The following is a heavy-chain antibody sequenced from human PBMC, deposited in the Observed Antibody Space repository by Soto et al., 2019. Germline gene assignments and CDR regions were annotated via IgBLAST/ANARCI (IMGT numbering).Heavy chain of an antibody. CDR1: GFTFSSYA. CDR2: ISYDGSNK. V-gene: IGHV3-30-3*01. J-gene: IGHJ4*02. D-gene: IGHD3-10*01. CDR3: ARDNVLYGSGSYVFDY. Sequence: QVQLVESGGGVVQPGRSLRLSCAASGFTFSSYAMHWVRQAPGKGLEWVAVISYDGSNKYYADPVKGRFTISRDNSKNTLYLQMNSLRAEDTAVYYCARDNVLYGSGSYVFDYWGQGTLVTVSS.